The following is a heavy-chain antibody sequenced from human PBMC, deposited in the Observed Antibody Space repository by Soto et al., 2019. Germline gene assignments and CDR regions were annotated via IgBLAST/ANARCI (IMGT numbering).Heavy chain of an antibody. Sequence: QVQLVESGGGVVQPGRSLRLSCAASGFTFSSYDMHWVRQAPGKGLEWVAVISYDGSNKYYADSVKGRFTISRDNSKNRLYLKRNSLRAEDTAVYYCARDPGYPGRNWFDPWGQGTLVTVSS. V-gene: IGHV3-30*13. CDR1: GFTFSSYD. CDR2: ISYDGSNK. J-gene: IGHJ5*02. CDR3: ARDPGYPGRNWFDP. D-gene: IGHD6-13*01.